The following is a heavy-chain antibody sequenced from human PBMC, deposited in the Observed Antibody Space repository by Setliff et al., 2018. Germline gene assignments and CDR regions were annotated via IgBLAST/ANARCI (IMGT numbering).Heavy chain of an antibody. CDR1: GGSISSGDYY. CDR3: ASLSPLRGYSYGIDY. Sequence: SETLSLTCTVSGGSISSGDYYWSWIRQPPGKGLEWIGYIYSSGSTYYNPSLKSRVSISVDTSKNQFSLKLSSVTAADTAVYYCASLSPLRGYSYGIDYWGQGTLVTVSS. J-gene: IGHJ4*02. D-gene: IGHD5-18*01. CDR2: IYSSGST. V-gene: IGHV4-30-4*08.